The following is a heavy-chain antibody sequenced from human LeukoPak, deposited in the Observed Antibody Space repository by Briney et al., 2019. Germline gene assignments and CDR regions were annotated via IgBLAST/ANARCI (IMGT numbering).Heavy chain of an antibody. CDR3: AKDLSRLYYYYGMDV. Sequence: GGSLRLSCAASGFTFSSYSMNWVRQAPGKGLEWVSAISGSGGSTYYADSVKGRFTISRDNSKNTLYLQMNSLRAEDTAVYCCAKDLSRLYYYYGMDVWGQGTTVTVSS. V-gene: IGHV3-23*01. J-gene: IGHJ6*02. D-gene: IGHD2-2*01. CDR1: GFTFSSYS. CDR2: ISGSGGST.